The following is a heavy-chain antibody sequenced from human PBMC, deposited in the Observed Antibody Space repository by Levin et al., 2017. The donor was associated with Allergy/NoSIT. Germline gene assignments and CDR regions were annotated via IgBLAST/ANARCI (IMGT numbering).Heavy chain of an antibody. Sequence: GESLKISCKASGYTFTSYGISWVRQAPGQGLEWMGWINSYNANTNYAQKFQGRVSMTTDTSTSTAYMELRSLRSDDTAVYYCARDGLDYYFYYGTDVWGQGTTVTVSS. CDR1: GYTFTSYG. CDR3: ARDGLDYYFYYGTDV. J-gene: IGHJ6*02. V-gene: IGHV1-18*01. CDR2: INSYNANT.